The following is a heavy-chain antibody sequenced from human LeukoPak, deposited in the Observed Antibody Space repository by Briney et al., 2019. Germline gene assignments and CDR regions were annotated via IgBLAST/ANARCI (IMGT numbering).Heavy chain of an antibody. Sequence: GGSLRLSCVVSGIKLSNYGMSWVRQALGKGLEWVSGIREAGGGTKYADSVKGRFTISRDNSRSTVFLQMSSLRAEDTAVYYCAKAPYCPNDVCRYFDYWGQGILVTISS. J-gene: IGHJ4*02. V-gene: IGHV3-23*01. D-gene: IGHD2-8*01. CDR3: AKAPYCPNDVCRYFDY. CDR1: GIKLSNYG. CDR2: IREAGGGT.